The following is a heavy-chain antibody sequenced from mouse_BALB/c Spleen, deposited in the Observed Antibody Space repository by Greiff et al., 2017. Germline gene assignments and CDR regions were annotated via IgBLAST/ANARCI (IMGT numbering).Heavy chain of an antibody. J-gene: IGHJ2*01. Sequence: EVQLQQSGAELVRSGASVKLSCTASGFNIKDYYMHWVKQRPEQGLEWIGWIDPENGDTEYAPKFQGKATMTADTSSNTAYLQLSSLTSEDTAVYYCNPYYYGSSPYFDYWGQGTTLTVSS. D-gene: IGHD1-1*01. CDR3: NPYYYGSSPYFDY. V-gene: IGHV14-4*02. CDR2: IDPENGDT. CDR1: GFNIKDYY.